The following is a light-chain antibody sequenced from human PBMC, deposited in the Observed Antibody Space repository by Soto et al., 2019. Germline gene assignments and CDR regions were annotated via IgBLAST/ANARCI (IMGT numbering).Light chain of an antibody. CDR2: GAS. V-gene: IGKV3-20*01. CDR1: PSVSSRY. Sequence: EIVLTQSPGTLSLSPGERATLSCRASPSVSSRYLAWYQQKPGQPPSPLIYGASSRATGIPDRFSGSGSGTDFTLTISGLEPEDFAVYYCQQYGSSPWTFGQGTKVEIK. J-gene: IGKJ1*01. CDR3: QQYGSSPWT.